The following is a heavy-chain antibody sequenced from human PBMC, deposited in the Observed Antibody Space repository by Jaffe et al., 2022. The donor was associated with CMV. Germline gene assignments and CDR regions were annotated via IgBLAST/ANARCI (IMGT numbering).Heavy chain of an antibody. CDR1: GHTFTSYY. Sequence: QVHLVQSGAEVKKPGAAVTVSCKVSGHTFTSYYMHWVRQAPGQGLEWMGTLNPSDGNTLYAQKFQDRLTMTTDTSMTTVYMNLSNLRSEDTAVYYCARDWVRFQRKYLGRIIDYWGQGTLVTVSS. J-gene: IGHJ4*02. CDR3: ARDWVRFQRKYLGRIIDY. V-gene: IGHV1-46*01. CDR2: LNPSDGNT. D-gene: IGHD3-10*01.